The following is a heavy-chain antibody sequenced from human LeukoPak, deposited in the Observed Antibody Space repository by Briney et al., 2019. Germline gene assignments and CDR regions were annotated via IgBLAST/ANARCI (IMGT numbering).Heavy chain of an antibody. D-gene: IGHD3-10*01. J-gene: IGHJ6*02. Sequence: PGGSLRLSCAASGFTFSSYSMNWVRQAPGKGLEWVSSISSSSSYIYYADSVKGRFTISRDNAKNSLYLQMNSLRAEDTAVYYCARVVSVLWFGELLTDYYYGMDVWGQGTTVTVSS. CDR3: ARVVSVLWFGELLTDYYYGMDV. CDR1: GFTFSSYS. CDR2: ISSSSSYI. V-gene: IGHV3-21*01.